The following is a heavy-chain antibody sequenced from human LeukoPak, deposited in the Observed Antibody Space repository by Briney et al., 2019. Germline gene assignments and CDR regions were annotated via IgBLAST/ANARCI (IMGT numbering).Heavy chain of an antibody. J-gene: IGHJ4*02. V-gene: IGHV4-34*01. CDR1: AGSFRGYY. CDR3: ARRVFGVVTIDY. CDR2: INHSGSI. Sequence: SETLSLTCAGYAGSFRGYYWSWIRQPPRKGLEWIGEINHSGSINYNPSLKSRVTISVDTSKNQFFLKLNSVTAADTAVYYCARRVFGVVTIDYWGRGALVTVSS. D-gene: IGHD3-3*01.